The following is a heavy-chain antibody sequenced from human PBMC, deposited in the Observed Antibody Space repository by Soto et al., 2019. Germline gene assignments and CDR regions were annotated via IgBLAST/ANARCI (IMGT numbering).Heavy chain of an antibody. V-gene: IGHV3-33*01. D-gene: IGHD3-10*01. J-gene: IGHJ6*04. CDR3: ARDDEYSGNGMDV. Sequence: QVQLVESGGGVVQPGRSLRLSCAASEFTFSDYGMHWVRQAPGKGLEWVAVILNDGSNRYHADSVKDRFTISRDNSKNTLYLQMNSLRAEYTAVYYCARDDEYSGNGMDVWGKGTTVTVSP. CDR2: ILNDGSNR. CDR1: EFTFSDYG.